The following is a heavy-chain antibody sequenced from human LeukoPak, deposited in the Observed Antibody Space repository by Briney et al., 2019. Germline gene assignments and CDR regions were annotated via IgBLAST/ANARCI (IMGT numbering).Heavy chain of an antibody. D-gene: IGHD1-26*01. J-gene: IGHJ4*02. Sequence: SETLSLTCSVSGGSINSYYLSWIRQPAGKGLEWIGRIYARGSADYNPSLKSRVTMSVDTSKNQFSLKLTSVTAADTAVYYCARDRMGATPDYWGQGALVTVSS. CDR3: ARDRMGATPDY. CDR1: GGSINSYY. CDR2: IYARGSA. V-gene: IGHV4-4*07.